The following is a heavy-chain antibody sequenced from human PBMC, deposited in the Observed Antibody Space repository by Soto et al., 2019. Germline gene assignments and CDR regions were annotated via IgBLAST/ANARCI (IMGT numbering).Heavy chain of an antibody. CDR2: IYPGDSDT. V-gene: IGHV5-51*01. CDR3: ARPRHYDFWSGYPYYFDY. CDR1: GYSFTSYW. Sequence: HGESLKISCKGSGYSFTSYWIGWVRQMPGKGLEWMGIIYPGDSDTRYSPSFQGQVTISADKSISTAYLQWSSLKASDTAMYYCARPRHYDFWSGYPYYFDYRGQGTLVTVSS. J-gene: IGHJ4*02. D-gene: IGHD3-3*01.